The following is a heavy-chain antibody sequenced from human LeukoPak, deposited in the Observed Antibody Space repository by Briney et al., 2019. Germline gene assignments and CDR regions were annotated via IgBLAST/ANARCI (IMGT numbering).Heavy chain of an antibody. CDR2: IRADGGDT. CDR3: ARGGFTTWFDP. CDR1: GFTFSSYA. Sequence: PGGSLRLSCAASGFTFSSYAMSWVRQAPGKGLEWVSTIRADGGDTYCADSVKGRFTISRDNSKNTLYLEMNNLRAEDTAVYYCARGGFTTWFDPWGQGALVTVSS. V-gene: IGHV3-23*01. J-gene: IGHJ5*02. D-gene: IGHD3-10*01.